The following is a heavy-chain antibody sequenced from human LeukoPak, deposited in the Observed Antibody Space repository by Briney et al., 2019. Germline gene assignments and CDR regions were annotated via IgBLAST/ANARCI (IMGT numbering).Heavy chain of an antibody. CDR1: GFTFSSYS. Sequence: GGSLRLSCAASGFTFSSYSMNWVRQAPGKGLEWVSSISSSSCYIYYADSVKGRFTISRDNAKNSLYLQMNSPRAEDTAVYYCARDPFDYDSSGYYRINTNFDYWGQGTLVTVSS. J-gene: IGHJ4*02. V-gene: IGHV3-21*01. D-gene: IGHD3-22*01. CDR3: ARDPFDYDSSGYYRINTNFDY. CDR2: ISSSSCYI.